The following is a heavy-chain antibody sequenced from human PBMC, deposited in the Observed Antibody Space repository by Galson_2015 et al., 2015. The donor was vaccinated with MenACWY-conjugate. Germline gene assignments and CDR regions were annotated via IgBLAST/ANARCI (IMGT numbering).Heavy chain of an antibody. CDR3: AKEAAWGSGTYSHY. CDR2: IRGSGDNT. Sequence: SLRLSCAASGFTFSSYAMSWVRQAPGKGLEWVSAIRGSGDNTYYADSVKGRFAISRDNSKNTLYLQLNSLRAEDTAVYYCAKEAAWGSGTYSHYWGQRTLVTVSS. CDR1: GFTFSSYA. V-gene: IGHV3-23*01. D-gene: IGHD1-26*01. J-gene: IGHJ4*02.